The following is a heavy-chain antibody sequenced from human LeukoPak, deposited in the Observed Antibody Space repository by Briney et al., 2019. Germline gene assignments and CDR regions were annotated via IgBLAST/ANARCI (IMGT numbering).Heavy chain of an antibody. CDR2: IKRKTDSGTT. Sequence: GGSLRLSCAASGFTFSSYGMHWVRQAPGKGLEWVGRIKRKTDSGTTDYAVPVKGRFTISRDDSENTLYLQMNSLKTEDTGVYYCTTDRGLRLGELPFDYWGQGTLVTVSS. CDR1: GFTFSSYG. CDR3: TTDRGLRLGELPFDY. V-gene: IGHV3-15*01. J-gene: IGHJ4*02. D-gene: IGHD3-16*01.